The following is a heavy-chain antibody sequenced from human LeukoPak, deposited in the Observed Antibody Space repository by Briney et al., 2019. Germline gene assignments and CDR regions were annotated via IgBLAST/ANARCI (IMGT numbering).Heavy chain of an antibody. CDR1: GFTFSSYA. J-gene: IGHJ6*03. D-gene: IGHD3-10*01. CDR3: ARKAPPGNYVSGYMDV. CDR2: ISYDGSNK. V-gene: IGHV3-30*04. Sequence: GGSLRLSCAASGFTFSSYAMHWVRQAPGKGLEWVAVISYDGSNKYYADSVKGRFTISRDNSKSTLFLQMNSLRAEDTAVYYCARKAPPGNYVSGYMDVWGKGTTVTVSS.